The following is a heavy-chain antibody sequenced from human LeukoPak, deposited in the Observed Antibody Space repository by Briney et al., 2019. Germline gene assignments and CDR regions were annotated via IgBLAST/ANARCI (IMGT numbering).Heavy chain of an antibody. CDR1: GFTFSSYS. Sequence: GGSLRLSCAASGFTFSSYSMNWVRQAPGKGLEWVSSISSSSSYIYYADSVKGRFTISRDNAKNSLYLQMNSLRAEDTAVYYCAKDDAWLRFGEWSQGTLVTVSS. J-gene: IGHJ1*01. CDR2: ISSSSSYI. D-gene: IGHD5-12*01. V-gene: IGHV3-21*01. CDR3: AKDDAWLRFGE.